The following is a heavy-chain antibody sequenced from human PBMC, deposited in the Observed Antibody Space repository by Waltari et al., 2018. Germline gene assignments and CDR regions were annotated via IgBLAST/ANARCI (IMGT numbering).Heavy chain of an antibody. CDR1: GFTFSSYA. J-gene: IGHJ4*02. D-gene: IGHD5-12*01. V-gene: IGHV3-23*01. CDR3: AKAIRDGYNK. Sequence: EVQLLESGGGLVQPGGSLRLSCAASGFTFSSYAMSWVRQAPGKGLEGVSSSSESDGRTYYADSVKGRFTSSRDNAKNTLYLQMNSLRAEDTAVYYCAKAIRDGYNKWGQGTLVTVSS. CDR2: SSESDGRT.